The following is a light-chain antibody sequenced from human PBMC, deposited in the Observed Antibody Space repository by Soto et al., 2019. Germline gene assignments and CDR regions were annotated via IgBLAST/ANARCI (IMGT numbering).Light chain of an antibody. CDR2: DVN. CDR3: GSYTSSSTMI. J-gene: IGLJ2*01. Sequence: QSALTQPASVSGSPGQSITISCTGTSSDVGGSKYVSWYQQHPGKAPKLIIYDVNDRPSGVSDRFSGSKSGNTASLTISGLQAEDEADYYCGSYTSSSTMILGGGTKLTVL. CDR1: SSDVGGSKY. V-gene: IGLV2-14*03.